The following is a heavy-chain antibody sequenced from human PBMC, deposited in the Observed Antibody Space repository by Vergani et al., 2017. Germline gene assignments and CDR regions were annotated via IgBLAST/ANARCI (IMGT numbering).Heavy chain of an antibody. D-gene: IGHD5-24*01. CDR2: ISNSGNTI. J-gene: IGHJ3*02. CDR1: GFSFSDLY. Sequence: QVQLVESGGGLVKPGGSLRLSCAASGFSFSDLYMTWIRQAPGKGLEWVSYISNSGNTIEYADSVKGRFSISRDNAKSSLFLQMDRLRAEDTAVYYCARDHRDYNNYPGTFDIWGQGSMVTVSS. V-gene: IGHV3-11*01. CDR3: ARDHRDYNNYPGTFDI.